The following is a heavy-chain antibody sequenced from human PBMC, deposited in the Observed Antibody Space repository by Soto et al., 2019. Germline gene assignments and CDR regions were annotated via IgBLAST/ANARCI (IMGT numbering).Heavy chain of an antibody. CDR3: APVNVSIVVVPAAISFTGGPPSTNPHPYYYYYYMDV. J-gene: IGHJ6*03. Sequence: ASVKVSCKVSGYTLTELSMHWVRQAPGKGLEWMGGFDPEDGETIYAQKFQGRVTMTEDTSTDTAYMELSSLRSEDTAVYYCAPVNVSIVVVPAAISFTGGPPSTNPHPYYYYYYMDVWGKGTTVTVSS. D-gene: IGHD2-2*01. CDR2: FDPEDGET. V-gene: IGHV1-24*01. CDR1: GYTLTELS.